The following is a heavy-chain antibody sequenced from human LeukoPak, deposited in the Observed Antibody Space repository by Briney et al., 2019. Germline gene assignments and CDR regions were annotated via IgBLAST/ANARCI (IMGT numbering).Heavy chain of an antibody. CDR2: IYYSEST. J-gene: IGHJ3*02. CDR3: ARVNFYDSSGYYYIRAFDI. D-gene: IGHD3-22*01. CDR1: GGSISSYY. Sequence: PSETLSFTCTVSGGSISSYYWSWIRQPPGKGLEWIGYIYYSESTNYNPSLKSRVTISVDTSKNQFSLKLSSVTAADTAVYFCARVNFYDSSGYYYIRAFDIWGQGTMVTVSS. V-gene: IGHV4-59*01.